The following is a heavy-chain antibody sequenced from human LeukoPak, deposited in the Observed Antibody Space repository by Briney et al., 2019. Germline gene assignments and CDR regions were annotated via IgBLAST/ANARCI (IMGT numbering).Heavy chain of an antibody. CDR2: ISSSGST. CDR3: ARVGDSSGYVDY. D-gene: IGHD3-22*01. V-gene: IGHV4-61*02. CDR1: GDSISSGDYY. J-gene: IGHJ4*02. Sequence: SQTLSLTCTVSGDSISSGDYYWSWIRQPAGKGLEWIGRISSSGSTNYNPSLKSRVTISVDTSKNQFSLKLSSVTAADTAVYYCARVGDSSGYVDYWGQGTLVTVSS.